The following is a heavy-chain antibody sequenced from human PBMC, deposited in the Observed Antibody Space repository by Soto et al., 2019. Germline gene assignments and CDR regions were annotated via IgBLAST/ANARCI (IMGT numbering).Heavy chain of an antibody. Sequence: SVKVSCKASGGTFSSYAISWVRQAPGQGLEWMGGIIPIFGTANYAQKFQSRVTITADESTSTAYMELSSLRSEDTAVYYCARVNPYYYDSSGYYPHDYYYGMDVWGQGTTVTVSS. CDR2: IIPIFGTA. CDR3: ARVNPYYYDSSGYYPHDYYYGMDV. D-gene: IGHD3-22*01. J-gene: IGHJ6*02. CDR1: GGTFSSYA. V-gene: IGHV1-69*13.